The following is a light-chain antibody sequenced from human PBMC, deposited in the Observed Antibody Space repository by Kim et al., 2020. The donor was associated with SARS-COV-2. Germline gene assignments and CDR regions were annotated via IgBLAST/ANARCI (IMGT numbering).Light chain of an antibody. V-gene: IGLV3-21*04. CDR1: NIGSKS. Sequence: APGKTARITCGGNNIGSKSVLWYQQRPGQAPVLVIYYDSDRPSGIPARFSGSNSGNTATLTISRVEAGDEADYYCQVWDSSSDHWVFGGGTQLTVL. CDR3: QVWDSSSDHWV. CDR2: YDS. J-gene: IGLJ3*02.